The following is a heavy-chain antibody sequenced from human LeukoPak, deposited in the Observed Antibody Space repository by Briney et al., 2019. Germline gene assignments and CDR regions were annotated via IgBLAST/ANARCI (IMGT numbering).Heavy chain of an antibody. CDR1: GFIFSSYS. V-gene: IGHV3-23*01. D-gene: IGHD6-13*01. CDR2: IAGSGGNT. J-gene: IGHJ6*02. Sequence: GGALRLSCAASGFIFSSYSMSWVRQAPGKGLEWVSVIAGSGGNTYYADSVKGRFTISKDNSKNTVYLQMSSLRVDATAVYYCAKAASSSWPSYYYGMDVWGQGTTVTVSS. CDR3: AKAASSSWPSYYYGMDV.